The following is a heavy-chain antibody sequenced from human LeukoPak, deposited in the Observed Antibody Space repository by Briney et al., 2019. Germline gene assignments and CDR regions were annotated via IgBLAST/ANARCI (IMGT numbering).Heavy chain of an antibody. D-gene: IGHD6-19*01. Sequence: KPSETLSLTCTVSGGSISSSSYYWGWIRQPPGKGLEWIGYIYYSGSTNYNPSLKSRVTISVDTSKNQFSLKLSSVTAADTAVYYCARDSSGWYHWFDPWGQGTLVTVSS. V-gene: IGHV4-61*01. CDR1: GGSISSSSYY. CDR3: ARDSSGWYHWFDP. J-gene: IGHJ5*02. CDR2: IYYSGST.